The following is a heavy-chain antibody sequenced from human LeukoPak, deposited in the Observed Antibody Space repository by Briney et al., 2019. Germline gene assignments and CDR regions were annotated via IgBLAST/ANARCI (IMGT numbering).Heavy chain of an antibody. CDR1: GFTFSNFW. CDR2: IYGDGSFT. V-gene: IGHV3-74*01. Sequence: GGSLRLSCAASGFTFSNFWMHWVRQAPGKGLVWVALIYGDGSFTRYADSVKGRFTISRDNAKNSLYLQMNSLRAEDTAVYYCARAPRITMVRGVKEGYWGQGTLVTVSS. D-gene: IGHD3-10*01. CDR3: ARAPRITMVRGVKEGY. J-gene: IGHJ4*02.